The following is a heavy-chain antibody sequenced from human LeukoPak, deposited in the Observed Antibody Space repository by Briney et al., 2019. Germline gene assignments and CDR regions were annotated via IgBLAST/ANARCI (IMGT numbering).Heavy chain of an antibody. D-gene: IGHD3-9*01. V-gene: IGHV3-21*01. CDR1: GFTFSTYS. CDR3: ARTYYDILTGYNPYFDY. CDR2: ITSSSTSI. Sequence: GGSLRLSCAASGFTFSTYSMNWVRQAPGKGLEWVSSITSSSTSIYFADSVKGRFTISRDNARNSLYLQMNSLRAEDTAVYYCARTYYDILTGYNPYFDYWGQGTLVTVSS. J-gene: IGHJ4*02.